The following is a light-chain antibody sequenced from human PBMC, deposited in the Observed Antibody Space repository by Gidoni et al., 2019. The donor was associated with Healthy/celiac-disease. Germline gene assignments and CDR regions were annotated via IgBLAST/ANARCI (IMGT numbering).Light chain of an antibody. Sequence: ELVMTQSPATLSVSPGERATLSCRASQSVNSNLAWYQQKPGQAPRLLIYGASTRATGIPARFSGSGSGTEFTLTISSLQSEDFAVYYCQQYKNWPPEITFGPGTKVDIK. CDR1: QSVNSN. CDR2: GAS. J-gene: IGKJ3*01. CDR3: QQYKNWPPEIT. V-gene: IGKV3-15*01.